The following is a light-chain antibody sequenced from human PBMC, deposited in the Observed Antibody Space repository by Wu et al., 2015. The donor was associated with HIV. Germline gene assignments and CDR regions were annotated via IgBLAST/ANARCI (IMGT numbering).Light chain of an antibody. V-gene: IGKV3-11*01. J-gene: IGKJ2*03. CDR3: QQRSNWPPMYS. CDR1: QRISTY. Sequence: EVVLTQSPATLSLSPGERATLSCRASQRISTYLAWYQQKPGQPPRLLIYDASNRASGIPVRFSGSGSETDFTLTINSLEPEDFAVYYCQQRSNWPPMYSFGQGTKLEIK. CDR2: DAS.